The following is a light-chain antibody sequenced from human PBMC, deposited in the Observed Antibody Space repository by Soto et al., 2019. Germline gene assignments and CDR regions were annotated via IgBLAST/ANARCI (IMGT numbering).Light chain of an antibody. Sequence: QSVLTQPPSATGSPRQPVTISCTATSSDIGGYNYVSWYRQHPGKAPKHKLFQVNKRPSGVPDRFSGSKLGNTASLTASGLQTADEADYYCTAVAGRNILLFGGGAKVTVL. CDR3: TAVAGRNILL. J-gene: IGLJ3*02. V-gene: IGLV2-8*01. CDR2: QVN. CDR1: SSDIGGYNY.